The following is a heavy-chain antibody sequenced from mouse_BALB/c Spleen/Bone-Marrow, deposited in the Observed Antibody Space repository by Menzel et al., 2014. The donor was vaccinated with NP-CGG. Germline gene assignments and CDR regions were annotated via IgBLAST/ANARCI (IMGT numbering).Heavy chain of an antibody. Sequence: EVQGVESGGGLVQPGGSLKLSCAASGFTFSSYTMSWVRQTPEKRLEWVAYISNGGGSTYYPDTVKGRFTISRDNAKNTLYLQMSSLKSEDTAMYYCARPLYYDYDGFAYWGQGTLVTVSA. J-gene: IGHJ3*01. CDR1: GFTFSSYT. CDR3: ARPLYYDYDGFAY. CDR2: ISNGGGST. D-gene: IGHD2-4*01. V-gene: IGHV5-12-2*01.